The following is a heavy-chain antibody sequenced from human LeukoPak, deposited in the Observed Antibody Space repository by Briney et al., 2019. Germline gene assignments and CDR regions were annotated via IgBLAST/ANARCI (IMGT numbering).Heavy chain of an antibody. D-gene: IGHD5-12*01. J-gene: IGHJ4*02. CDR3: VRDSGYERYYFDL. CDR2: VSIDGSQE. Sequence: PGGSLRLSCSASRFPFSWYAMHWVRQAPGKGLEWVAFVSIDGSQEYYADSVKGRFTISRDNSKDTLDLQMTSLRGDDTAVYYCVRDSGYERYYFDLWGQGTLVIVSS. CDR1: RFPFSWYA. V-gene: IGHV3-30-3*01.